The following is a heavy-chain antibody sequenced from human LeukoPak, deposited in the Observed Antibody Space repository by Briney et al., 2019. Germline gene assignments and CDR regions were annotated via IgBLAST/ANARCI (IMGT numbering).Heavy chain of an antibody. CDR2: IHDNGRT. CDR3: ARDRVGRQQWVEFDL. Sequence: PGGSLRLSCSVSGFTVSTALMSWVRHAPGKGLEWVSFIHDNGRTVYTDSVEGRFTISRDTSKNMVYLQMNSLRPEDSAIYYCARDRVGRQQWVEFDLWGQGTLVTVSS. D-gene: IGHD5-18*01. J-gene: IGHJ5*02. CDR1: GFTVSTAL. V-gene: IGHV3-53*05.